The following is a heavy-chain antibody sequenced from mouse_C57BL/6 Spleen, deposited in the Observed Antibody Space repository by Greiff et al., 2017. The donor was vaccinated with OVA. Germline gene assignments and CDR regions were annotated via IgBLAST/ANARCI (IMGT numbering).Heavy chain of an antibody. V-gene: IGHV1-69*01. Sequence: QVQLQQPGAELVMPGASVKLSCKASGYTFTSYWMHWVKQRPGQGLEWIGEIDPSDSYTNYNQKFKGKSTLTVDKSSSTAYMQLSSLTSEDSAVYYCARVDFSWFADWGQGTLVTVSA. J-gene: IGHJ3*01. CDR3: ARVDFSWFAD. CDR2: IDPSDSYT. CDR1: GYTFTSYW.